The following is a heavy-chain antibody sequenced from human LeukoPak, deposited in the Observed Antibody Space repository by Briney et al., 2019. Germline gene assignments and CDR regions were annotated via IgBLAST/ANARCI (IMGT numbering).Heavy chain of an antibody. V-gene: IGHV1-24*01. J-gene: IGHJ5*02. Sequence: ASVKVSCKVSGYTLTELSMHWVRQAPGKGLEWMGGFDPEDGETIYAQKFQGRVTITEDTSTDTAYMELSSLGSEDTAVYYCATLGLTIFGVVIPNWFDPWGQGTLVTVSS. CDR3: ATLGLTIFGVVIPNWFDP. D-gene: IGHD3-3*01. CDR1: GYTLTELS. CDR2: FDPEDGET.